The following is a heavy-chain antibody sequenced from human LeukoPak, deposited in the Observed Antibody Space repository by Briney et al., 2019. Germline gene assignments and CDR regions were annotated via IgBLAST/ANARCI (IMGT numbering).Heavy chain of an antibody. V-gene: IGHV4-39*01. CDR3: ARLNYYGSAHWYFDL. Sequence: SETLSLTCSVSGGSVSSDNYYWGWIRQPPGKGLEWIGSIYYSGSTYYNPSLKSRVTISIDTSKNQFSLKLSSVTAADTAVYYCARLNYYGSAHWYFDLWGRGTLVTVSS. CDR2: IYYSGST. D-gene: IGHD3-10*01. CDR1: GGSVSSDNYY. J-gene: IGHJ2*01.